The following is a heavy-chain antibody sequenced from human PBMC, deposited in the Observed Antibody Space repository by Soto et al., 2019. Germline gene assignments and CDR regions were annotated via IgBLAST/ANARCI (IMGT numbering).Heavy chain of an antibody. J-gene: IGHJ4*02. V-gene: IGHV3-74*01. CDR1: GFTFSSYW. D-gene: IGHD6-19*01. CDR3: ASYSSGWYSRVY. CDR2: INSDGSST. Sequence: VGSLRLSCAASGFTFSSYWMHWVRQAPGKGLVWVSRINSDGSSTSYADSVKGRFTISRDNAKNTLYLQMNSLRAEDTAVYYCASYSSGWYSRVYWGQGTLVTVSS.